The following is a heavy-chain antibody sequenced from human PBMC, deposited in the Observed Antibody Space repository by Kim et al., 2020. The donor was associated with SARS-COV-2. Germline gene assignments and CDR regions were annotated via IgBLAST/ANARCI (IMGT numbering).Heavy chain of an antibody. Sequence: YAASVKGRFTISRDNSKNTLYLQMNSLRAEDTAVYYCARVVDYDILTGWDWGQGTLVTVSS. D-gene: IGHD3-9*01. CDR3: ARVVDYDILTGWD. V-gene: IGHV3-33*01. J-gene: IGHJ4*02.